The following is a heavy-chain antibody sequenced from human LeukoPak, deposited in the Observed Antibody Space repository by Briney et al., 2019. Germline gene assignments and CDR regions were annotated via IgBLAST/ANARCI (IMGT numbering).Heavy chain of an antibody. V-gene: IGHV3-23*01. D-gene: IGHD5-12*01. CDR2: ISGSGGST. CDR1: GFTFSIYA. CDR3: AKDLGYSGYDPLDY. Sequence: GGSLRLSCAASGFTFSIYAMSWVRQATGKALEWVSSISGSGGSTYYADSVKGRFTISRDNPKNTLYLQMNSLRAEDTAIYYCAKDLGYSGYDPLDYWGQGTLVTVSS. J-gene: IGHJ4*02.